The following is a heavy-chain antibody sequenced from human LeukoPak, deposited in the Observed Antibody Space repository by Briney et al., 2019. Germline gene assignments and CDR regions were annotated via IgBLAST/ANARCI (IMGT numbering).Heavy chain of an antibody. CDR1: GGSISSYY. Sequence: SETLSLTCTVSGGSISSYYWSWIRQPAGKGLERIGRIYTSGSTNYNPSLKSRVTMSVDTSKNQFSLKLSSVTAADTAVYYCARVAVTTDLYYYYYYYMDVWGKGTTVTVSS. CDR2: IYTSGST. J-gene: IGHJ6*03. D-gene: IGHD4-11*01. CDR3: ARVAVTTDLYYYYYYYMDV. V-gene: IGHV4-4*07.